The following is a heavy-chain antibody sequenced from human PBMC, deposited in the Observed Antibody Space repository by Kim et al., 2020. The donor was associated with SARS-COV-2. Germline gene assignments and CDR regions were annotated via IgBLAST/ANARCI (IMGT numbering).Heavy chain of an antibody. D-gene: IGHD6-13*01. CDR2: IYYSGST. V-gene: IGHV4-39*01. CDR3: ARLPGLQQLVRFDY. J-gene: IGHJ4*02. CDR1: GGSISSSSYY. Sequence: SETLSLTCTVSGGSISSSSYYWGWIRQPPGKGLEWIGSIYYSGSTYYNPSLKSRVTISVDTSKNQFSLKLSSVTAADTAVYYCARLPGLQQLVRFDYWDQGTLVTVSS.